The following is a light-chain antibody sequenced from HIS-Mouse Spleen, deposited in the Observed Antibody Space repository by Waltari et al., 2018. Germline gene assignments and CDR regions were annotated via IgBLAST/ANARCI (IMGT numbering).Light chain of an antibody. CDR2: AAS. CDR3: QQNNSYLPT. Sequence: DIQLTQSPSFLAASVGDRVTITCRAGQGISSYLACYQQKRGKAPKLLIYAASTLQSGVPSRFSGSGSEKEVTLTICSLQTEDFATYYCQQNNSYLPTFGQGTKVEIK. J-gene: IGKJ1*01. V-gene: IGKV1-9*01. CDR1: QGISSY.